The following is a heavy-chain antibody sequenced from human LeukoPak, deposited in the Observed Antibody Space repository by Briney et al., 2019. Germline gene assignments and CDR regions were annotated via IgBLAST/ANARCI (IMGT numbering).Heavy chain of an antibody. CDR1: GFTLSNYW. D-gene: IGHD2-21*02. J-gene: IGHJ4*01. Sequence: GGYLRRSCSASGFTLSNYWMHWVRQAPGKGLVWVARLHSNGAFTTYADSVKGRFTISRDTAKNTLYLQMSSLRVEGTAVYYCARFVVVTAGDYWGQGTLVTVSS. V-gene: IGHV3-74*01. CDR3: ARFVVVTAGDY. CDR2: LHSNGAFT.